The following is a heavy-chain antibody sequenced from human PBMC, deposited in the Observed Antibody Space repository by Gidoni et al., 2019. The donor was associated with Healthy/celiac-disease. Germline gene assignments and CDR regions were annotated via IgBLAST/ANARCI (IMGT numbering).Heavy chain of an antibody. Sequence: EVQLLESGGGLVQPGGSLRLSCAASGFTFSSYAMSWVRQAPGKGLEWVSAISGSGGSTYYADSVKGRFTISRDNSKNTLYLQMNSLRAEDTAVYYCAKDEPQGIAVAGTQNFDYWGQGTLVTVSS. V-gene: IGHV3-23*01. CDR1: GFTFSSYA. CDR3: AKDEPQGIAVAGTQNFDY. CDR2: ISGSGGST. J-gene: IGHJ4*02. D-gene: IGHD6-19*01.